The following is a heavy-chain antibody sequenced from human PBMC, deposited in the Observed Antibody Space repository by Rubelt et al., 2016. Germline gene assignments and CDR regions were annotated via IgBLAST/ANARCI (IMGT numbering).Heavy chain of an antibody. D-gene: IGHD2-15*01. V-gene: IGHV3-30*01. Sequence: YYADSVKGRFTISRDNSKNTLYLQMNSLRAEDTAVYYCAREFRGYCSGGSCPDRTPTYSSGWNPSDYWGQGTLVTVSS. CDR3: AREFRGYCSGGSCPDRTPTYSSGWNPSDY. J-gene: IGHJ4*02.